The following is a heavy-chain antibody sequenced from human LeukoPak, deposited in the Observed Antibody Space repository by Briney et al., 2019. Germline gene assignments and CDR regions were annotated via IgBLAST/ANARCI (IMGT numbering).Heavy chain of an antibody. J-gene: IGHJ4*02. CDR2: IYYSGST. CDR1: GGSISSYY. CDR3: ARETYGGNPDY. D-gene: IGHD4-23*01. V-gene: IGHV4-59*01. Sequence: SETLSLTCAVSGGSISSYYWSWIRQPPGKGLEWIGYIYYSGSTNYNPSLKSRVTISVDTSKNQFSLKLSSVTAADTAVYYCARETYGGNPDYWGQGTLVTVSS.